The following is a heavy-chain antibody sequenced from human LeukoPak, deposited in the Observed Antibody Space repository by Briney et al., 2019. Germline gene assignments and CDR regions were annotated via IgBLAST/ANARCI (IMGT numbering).Heavy chain of an antibody. CDR2: ISASGGTT. CDR1: GFTFNSYA. Sequence: GGSLRLSCAASGFTFNSYAMSWVRQAPGKGLEWVSAISASGGTTYYADSVKGRFTISRDNAKNSLYLQMNSLRAEDTAVYYCASGYSYGYVDYWSQGTLVTVSS. V-gene: IGHV3-23*01. J-gene: IGHJ4*02. D-gene: IGHD5-18*01. CDR3: ASGYSYGYVDY.